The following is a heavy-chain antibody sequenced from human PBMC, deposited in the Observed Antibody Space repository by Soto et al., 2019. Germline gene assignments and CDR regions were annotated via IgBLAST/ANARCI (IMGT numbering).Heavy chain of an antibody. D-gene: IGHD3-10*01. Sequence: QVQLQESGPGLVKPSETLSLTCTVSGGSISSYYWSWIRQPPGKGLEWIGYTYYSGSTNYNPSLKRRVTISVATSKNRFSLKLSSVTAADTAVYYCARDTPVRYYYYGMDVWGQGTTVTVSS. V-gene: IGHV4-59*01. CDR2: TYYSGST. CDR3: ARDTPVRYYYYGMDV. J-gene: IGHJ6*02. CDR1: GGSISSYY.